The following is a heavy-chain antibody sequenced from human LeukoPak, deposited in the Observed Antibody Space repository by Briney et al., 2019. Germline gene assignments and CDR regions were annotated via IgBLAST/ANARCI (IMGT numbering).Heavy chain of an antibody. V-gene: IGHV4-38-2*02. J-gene: IGHJ4*02. Sequence: SETLSLTCTVSGYSITSGYNWAWIRQPPGKVLEWIGSIYHSGSAYYNPSLKSRVTISVDTSKNQFSLKLSSVTAADTAVYYCVRYCSSTTCYTRAVDYWGQGTLVAVSS. D-gene: IGHD2-2*02. CDR1: GYSITSGYN. CDR3: VRYCSSTTCYTRAVDY. CDR2: IYHSGSA.